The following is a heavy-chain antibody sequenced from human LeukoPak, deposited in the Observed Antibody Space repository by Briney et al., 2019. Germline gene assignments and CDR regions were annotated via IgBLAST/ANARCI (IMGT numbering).Heavy chain of an antibody. CDR1: GCSFSNTW. V-gene: IGHV3-15*07. CDR3: TPGGKDYVH. CDR2: VKSKSDGGTA. J-gene: IGHJ4*02. D-gene: IGHD4-17*01. Sequence: PGGSLRLSCAASGCSFSNTWMNWIRLAPGKGLEWVGRVKSKSDGGTAEYAAPVKGRFTISRDDSKSTLYVEMSSLKIEDTALYYCTPGGKDYVHWGQGTLVTVSS.